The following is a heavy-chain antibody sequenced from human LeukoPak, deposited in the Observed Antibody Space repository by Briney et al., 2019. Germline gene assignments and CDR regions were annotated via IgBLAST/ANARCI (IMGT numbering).Heavy chain of an antibody. Sequence: ASVKVSCKASGCTFTSCGISWVRQAPGQGLEWMGWISAYNGNTNYAQKLQGRVTMTTDTSTSTAYMELRSLRSDDTAVYYCARAALAVAGTGWFDPWGQGTLVTVSS. J-gene: IGHJ5*02. D-gene: IGHD6-19*01. CDR1: GCTFTSCG. V-gene: IGHV1-18*01. CDR2: ISAYNGNT. CDR3: ARAALAVAGTGWFDP.